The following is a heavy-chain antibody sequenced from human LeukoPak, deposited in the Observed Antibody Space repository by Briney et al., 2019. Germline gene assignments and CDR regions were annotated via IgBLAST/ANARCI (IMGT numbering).Heavy chain of an antibody. D-gene: IGHD1-26*01. V-gene: IGHV3-64D*06. Sequence: PGGSLRLSCSASGFTFGTYAMHWVRQAPGKGLEYVSTISGDGGITSYTDSVKDRFTISRDISKKTLYLQLSSLRVEDTALYYCVKDRVPNSGPLSHAFEFWGRGTKVTVSS. CDR1: GFTFGTYA. CDR3: VKDRVPNSGPLSHAFEF. J-gene: IGHJ3*01. CDR2: ISGDGGIT.